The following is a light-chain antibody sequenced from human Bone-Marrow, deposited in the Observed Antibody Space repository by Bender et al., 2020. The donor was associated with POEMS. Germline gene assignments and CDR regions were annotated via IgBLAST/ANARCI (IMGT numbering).Light chain of an antibody. CDR1: GGDIGSFNL. Sequence: QSALTQPASVSGSPGQSITISCTGSGGDIGSFNLVSWYQQYPGKAPKLIIYEGSKRPSGISNRFSGSKSDNTASLTISGLQAEDEADYYCCSYVGSSVVFGGGTKLTVL. J-gene: IGLJ2*01. V-gene: IGLV2-23*01. CDR2: EGS. CDR3: CSYVGSSVV.